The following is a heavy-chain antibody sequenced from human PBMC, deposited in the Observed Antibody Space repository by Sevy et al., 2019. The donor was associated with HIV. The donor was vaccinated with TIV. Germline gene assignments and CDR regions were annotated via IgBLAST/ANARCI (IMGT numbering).Heavy chain of an antibody. CDR3: ARGNYPITAFDY. J-gene: IGHJ4*02. V-gene: IGHV1-46*03. CDR2: INPSGGST. CDR1: GY. D-gene: IGHD1-7*01. Sequence: PAASVKVSCKASGYMHWVRQAPGQGLEWMGIINPSGGSTTYAQRFQGRVTVTRDTSTTTVYMELSSLRSEDTAVYYCARGNYPITAFDYWGQGALVTVSS.